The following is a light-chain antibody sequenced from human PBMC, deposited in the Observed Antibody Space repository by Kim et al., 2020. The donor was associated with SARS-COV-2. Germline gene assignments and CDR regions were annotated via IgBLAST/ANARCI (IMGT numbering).Light chain of an antibody. CDR1: SLRSYY. Sequence: ALGQTVRITCQGDSLRSYYASWYQHKPGQAPVLVIYGKNNRPSGIPDRFSGSSAGNTASLTITGAQAEDEADYYCNSRDSSGNHAVFGGGTQLTVL. CDR3: NSRDSSGNHAV. J-gene: IGLJ7*01. CDR2: GKN. V-gene: IGLV3-19*01.